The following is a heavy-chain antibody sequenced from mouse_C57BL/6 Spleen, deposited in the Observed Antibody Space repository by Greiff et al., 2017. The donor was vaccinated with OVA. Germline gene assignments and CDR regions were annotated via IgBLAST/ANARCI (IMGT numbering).Heavy chain of an antibody. J-gene: IGHJ3*01. CDR1: GYSITSGYY. Sequence: EVKLMESGPGLVKPSQSLSLTCSVTGYSITSGYYWNWIRQFPGNKLEWMGYISYDGSNNYNPSLKNRISITRDTSKNQFFLKLNSVTTEDTATYYCARPNYYGSSSFAYWGQGTLVTVSA. D-gene: IGHD1-1*01. CDR3: ARPNYYGSSSFAY. CDR2: ISYDGSN. V-gene: IGHV3-6*01.